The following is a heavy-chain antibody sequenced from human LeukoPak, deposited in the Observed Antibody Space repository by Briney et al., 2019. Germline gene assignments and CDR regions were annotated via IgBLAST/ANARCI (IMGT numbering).Heavy chain of an antibody. CDR1: GVSISSYY. CDR2: IYYSGST. D-gene: IGHD5-12*01. Sequence: SETLSLTCTVSGVSISSYYWSWIRQPPGKGLEWIGYIYYSGSTNYNPSLKSRVTISVDTSKNHFSLNLDSVTAADTAVYYCARAQNSGYSWAAFDIWGQGTMVTVSS. CDR3: ARAQNSGYSWAAFDI. V-gene: IGHV4-59*12. J-gene: IGHJ3*02.